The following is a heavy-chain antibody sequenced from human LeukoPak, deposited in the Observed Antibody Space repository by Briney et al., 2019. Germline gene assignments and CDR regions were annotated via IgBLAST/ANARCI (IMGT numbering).Heavy chain of an antibody. V-gene: IGHV4-34*01. D-gene: IGHD6-19*01. CDR1: GGSFSGYY. CDR2: IYYSGST. CDR3: ARASSGWNDAFDI. J-gene: IGHJ3*02. Sequence: PSETLSLTCVVYGGSFSGYYWNWIRQPPGKGLEWIGYIYYSGSTYYNPSLKSRVTISVDTSKNQFSLKLSSVTAADTAVYYCARASSGWNDAFDIWGQGTMVTVSS.